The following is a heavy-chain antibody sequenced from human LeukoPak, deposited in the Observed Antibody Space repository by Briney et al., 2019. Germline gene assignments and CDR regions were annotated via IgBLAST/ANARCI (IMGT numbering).Heavy chain of an antibody. J-gene: IGHJ4*02. V-gene: IGHV4-39*01. CDR3: ARHATSSTSGPPYDY. Sequence: PSETLSLTCTVSGGSINGSDYHWGWIRQPPGKGLEWIGSIYHSGSMYASLKSRVTISVDTSKNQFSLKMSSVTAADTAVYYCARHATSSTSGPPYDYWGQGTLVTVSS. CDR2: IYHSGSM. D-gene: IGHD5-24*01. CDR1: GGSINGSDYH.